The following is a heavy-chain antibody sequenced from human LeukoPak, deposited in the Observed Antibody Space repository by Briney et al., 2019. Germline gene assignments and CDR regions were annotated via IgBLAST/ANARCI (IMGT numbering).Heavy chain of an antibody. CDR2: ISRSGST. J-gene: IGHJ6*03. V-gene: IGHV4-61*05. CDR3: ASSLLWFGELTDYYYMDV. CDR1: GGSISSSSYY. Sequence: PSETLSLTCTVSGGSISSSSYYWGWIRQPPGKGLEWIGYISRSGSTNYNPSLKSRVTISVDTSKNQFSLKLSSVTAADTAVYYCASSLLWFGELTDYYYMDVWGKGTTVTVSS. D-gene: IGHD3-10*01.